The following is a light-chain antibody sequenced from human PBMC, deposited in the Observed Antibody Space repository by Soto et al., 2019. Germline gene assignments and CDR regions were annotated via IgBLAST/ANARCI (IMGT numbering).Light chain of an antibody. CDR2: TAT. CDR1: QSLTNNF. Sequence: EVLLTQSPGTLSLSPGDRATLSCRASQSLTNNFLAWYQQKPGQTPRLLIHTATSRATDIPDRFAATVSETDFTLTISRLEPEDFAVYFCQQYGRLPVSFGGGTKIEIK. J-gene: IGKJ4*01. V-gene: IGKV3-20*01. CDR3: QQYGRLPVS.